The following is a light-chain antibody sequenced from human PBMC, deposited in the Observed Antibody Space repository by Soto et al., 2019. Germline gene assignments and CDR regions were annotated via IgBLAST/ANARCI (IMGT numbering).Light chain of an antibody. Sequence: QSALTQPASVTGSPGQSITISCTGTSSDVGGYNYVSWYQQHPGKAPKLMIYDVSNRPSGVSNRFSGSKSGNTASLTISGLQADDEADYYCSSYTSSSTYVFGTGTKPTAL. CDR2: DVS. CDR3: SSYTSSSTYV. CDR1: SSDVGGYNY. J-gene: IGLJ1*01. V-gene: IGLV2-14*01.